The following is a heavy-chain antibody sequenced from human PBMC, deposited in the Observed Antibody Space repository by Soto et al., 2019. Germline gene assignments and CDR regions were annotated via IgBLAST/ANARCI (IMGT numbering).Heavy chain of an antibody. CDR2: IYYSGST. V-gene: IGHV4-31*03. J-gene: IGHJ5*02. Sequence: QVQLQELGPGLVKPSQTLSLTCTVSGGSISSGGYYWSWIRQHPGKGLEWIGYIYYSGSTYYNPSLKSRVTISVDTSKNQFSLKLSSVTAADTAVYYCARGKEQQLVRSAWFDPWGQGTLVTVSS. CDR3: ARGKEQQLVRSAWFDP. CDR1: GGSISSGGYY. D-gene: IGHD6-13*01.